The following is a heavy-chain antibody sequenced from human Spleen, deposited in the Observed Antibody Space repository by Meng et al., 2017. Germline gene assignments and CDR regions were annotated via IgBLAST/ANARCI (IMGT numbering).Heavy chain of an antibody. V-gene: IGHV4-59*02. CDR3: ARQWLQNWFDP. J-gene: IGHJ5*02. Sequence: ESLKISCNVSGGSVSKAYWSWIRQSPGKGLEWIGYIFYSGSTKYNPSLKSRVTMSVDTSRNQFSLKLTSVTAADTAVYYCARQWLQNWFDPWGQGTPVTVSS. CDR2: IFYSGST. CDR1: GGSVSKAY. D-gene: IGHD6-19*01.